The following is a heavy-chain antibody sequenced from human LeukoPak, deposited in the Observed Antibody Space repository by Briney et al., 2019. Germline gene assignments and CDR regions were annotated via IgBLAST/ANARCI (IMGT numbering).Heavy chain of an antibody. V-gene: IGHV3-23*01. Sequence: GGSLRLSCAASGFTFSSYAMSWVRQAPGKGLEWVSAISGSGGSTYYTDSVKGRFTISRDNSKNTLYLQMNSLRAEDTAVYYCAKDLQQWLVPHYFDYWGQGTLVTVSS. CDR1: GFTFSSYA. CDR3: AKDLQQWLVPHYFDY. D-gene: IGHD6-19*01. J-gene: IGHJ4*02. CDR2: ISGSGGST.